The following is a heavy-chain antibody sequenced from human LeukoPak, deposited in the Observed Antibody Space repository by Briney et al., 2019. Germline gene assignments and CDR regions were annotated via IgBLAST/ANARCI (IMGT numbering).Heavy chain of an antibody. V-gene: IGHV3-9*01. CDR1: GFTFDDYA. CDR2: ISWNSGSI. CDR3: AKDRGGSSQLGDAFDV. D-gene: IGHD2-15*01. Sequence: PGGSLRLSCAASGFTFDDYAMHWVRQAPGKGLEWVSGISWNSGSIGYVDSVKGRFTISRDNAKNSLYLQMNSLRTDDTALYYCAKDRGGSSQLGDAFDVWGQGTMVSVSS. J-gene: IGHJ3*01.